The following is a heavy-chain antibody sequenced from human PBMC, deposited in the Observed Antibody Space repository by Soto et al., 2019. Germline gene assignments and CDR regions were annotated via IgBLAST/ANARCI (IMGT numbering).Heavy chain of an antibody. CDR3: ARDRTALEAWVWVVTATDAFDI. Sequence: SVKVSCNASGYTFTGYGISWVRQAPGHGLEWMGWISAYNGNTNYAQKLQGRVTMTADTSTSTAYMELRSLRSDGTAVYYCARDRTALEAWVWVVTATDAFDIWGQGTMVTVS. D-gene: IGHD2-21*02. CDR1: GYTFTGYG. CDR2: ISAYNGNT. V-gene: IGHV1-18*04. J-gene: IGHJ3*02.